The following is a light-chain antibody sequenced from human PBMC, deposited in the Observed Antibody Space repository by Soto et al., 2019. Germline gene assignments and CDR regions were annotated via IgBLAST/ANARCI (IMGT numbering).Light chain of an antibody. V-gene: IGKV3-20*01. J-gene: IGKJ4*01. CDR2: GAS. CDR3: QQYNNRPQLT. CDR1: QSVSNNY. Sequence: EIVLTQSPGTLSLSPGERATRSCRAIQSVSNNYLAWYQQKPGQAPRLLIYGASNRATGIPDRFSGSGSGTDFTLTISRLEPEDFAVYYCQQYNNRPQLTLGWGTKVDIK.